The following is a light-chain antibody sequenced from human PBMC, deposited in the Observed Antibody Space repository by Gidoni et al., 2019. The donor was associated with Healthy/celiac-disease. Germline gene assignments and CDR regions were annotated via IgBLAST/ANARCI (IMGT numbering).Light chain of an antibody. Sequence: EIVLTQSTATLSLSPGERATLSCRASQSVSSYLAWYQQKPGQAPRLLIYDASHRATGIPARFSGSGSGTDFTLTISSLEPEDFAVYYCQQRSNWPPLTFXGXTKVEIK. J-gene: IGKJ4*01. CDR1: QSVSSY. CDR3: QQRSNWPPLT. CDR2: DAS. V-gene: IGKV3-11*01.